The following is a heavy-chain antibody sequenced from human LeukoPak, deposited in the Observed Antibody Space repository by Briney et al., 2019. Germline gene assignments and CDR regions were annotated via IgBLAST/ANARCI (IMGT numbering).Heavy chain of an antibody. Sequence: GGSLRLSCEASGFIVSNYYMSWVRQAPGKGLEWVSILYGGGTTYYADSVKGRFTVSRDHSKNTLYLQMNSLRAEDTAIYYCARDGGSFRRPFDYWGQGTLVTVSS. D-gene: IGHD1-26*01. J-gene: IGHJ4*02. CDR1: GFIVSNYY. CDR3: ARDGGSFRRPFDY. V-gene: IGHV3-53*01. CDR2: LYGGGTT.